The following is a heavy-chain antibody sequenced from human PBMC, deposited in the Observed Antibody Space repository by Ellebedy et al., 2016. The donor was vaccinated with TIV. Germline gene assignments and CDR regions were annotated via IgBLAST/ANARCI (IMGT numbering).Heavy chain of an antibody. CDR2: IIPILGIA. D-gene: IGHD4-11*01. CDR1: GYTFTSYG. J-gene: IGHJ6*03. V-gene: IGHV1-69*04. CDR3: ASGTVYSNYPYYYYYMDV. Sequence: SVKVSCXASGYTFTSYGISWVRQAPGQGLEWMGRIIPILGIANYAQKFQGRVTITADKSTSTAYMELSSLRSEDTAVYYCASGTVYSNYPYYYYYMDVWGKGTTVTVSS.